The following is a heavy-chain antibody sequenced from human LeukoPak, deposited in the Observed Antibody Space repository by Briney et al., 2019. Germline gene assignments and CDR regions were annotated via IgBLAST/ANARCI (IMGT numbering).Heavy chain of an antibody. J-gene: IGHJ4*02. CDR3: ARYDGYTQY. Sequence: SETLSLTCTVSDGSISSSYWSWIRQPPGKGLEWIGYIFYSGSTNYNPSLKSRVTISVDTSKNQFSLKLSSVTAADTAVYYCARYDGYTQYWGQGTLVTVSS. CDR2: IFYSGST. D-gene: IGHD5-24*01. CDR1: DGSISSSY. V-gene: IGHV4-59*01.